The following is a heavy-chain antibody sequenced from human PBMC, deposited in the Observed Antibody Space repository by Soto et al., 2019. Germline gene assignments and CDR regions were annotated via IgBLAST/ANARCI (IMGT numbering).Heavy chain of an antibody. CDR2: ISPCRIYP. V-gene: IGHV3-11*06. J-gene: IGHJ5*02. CDR1: GFTFGDSY. D-gene: IGHD1-26*01. Sequence: GVSLRLSCAVSGFTFGDSYMSWIRQAPGEGLEWLSYISPCRIYPAYADSLKVRFTISRDTAKKSLYLQMMSLTAEDTAIYYWERGGGGARFAPWGQETMVPVSP. CDR3: ERGGGGARFAP.